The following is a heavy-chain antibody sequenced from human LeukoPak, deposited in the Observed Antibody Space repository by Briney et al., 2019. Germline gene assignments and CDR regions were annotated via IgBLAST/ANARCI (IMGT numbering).Heavy chain of an antibody. V-gene: IGHV4-34*01. J-gene: IGHJ4*02. CDR3: ARHTLDYYDFDY. D-gene: IGHD3-10*01. CDR1: GGSFSGYY. CDR2: INHSGST. Sequence: SETLSLTCAVYGGSFSGYYWSWIRQPPGKGLEWIGEINHSGSTNYNPSLKSRVTISVDTSKNQFSLKLSSVTAADTAVYYCARHTLDYYDFDYWGQGTLVTVSS.